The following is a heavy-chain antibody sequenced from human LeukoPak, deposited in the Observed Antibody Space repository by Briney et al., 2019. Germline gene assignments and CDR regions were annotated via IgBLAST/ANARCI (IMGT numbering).Heavy chain of an antibody. V-gene: IGHV4-39*07. CDR2: IYYRGGT. CDR1: GGSISSSSYY. J-gene: IGHJ4*02. Sequence: SETLSLTCTVSGGSISSSSYYWGWIRQPPGKGLEWIGSIYYRGGTFYNPSLKSRVTISVDASKNQFSLKLSSVTAADTAVYYCARENCSGGSCYYFDYWGQGTLVTVSS. D-gene: IGHD2-15*01. CDR3: ARENCSGGSCYYFDY.